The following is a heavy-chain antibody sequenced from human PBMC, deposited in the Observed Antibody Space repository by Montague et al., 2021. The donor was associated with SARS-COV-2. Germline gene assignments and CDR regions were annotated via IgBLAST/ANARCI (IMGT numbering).Heavy chain of an antibody. CDR2: IYYSGST. D-gene: IGHD5-24*01. J-gene: IGHJ2*01. CDR3: ARDGYNAIQNYWYFDL. CDR1: GGSISTYY. Sequence: SETRSLTCTVSGGSISTYYWSWIRQPPGKGLEWIGYIYYSGSTNYSPSLKSRVTISVDTSKNQFSLKLSSVTAADTAVYYCARDGYNAIQNYWYFDLWGRGTMVTVSS. V-gene: IGHV4-59*12.